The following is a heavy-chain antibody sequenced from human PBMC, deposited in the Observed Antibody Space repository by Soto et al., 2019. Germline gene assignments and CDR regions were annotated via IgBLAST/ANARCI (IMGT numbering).Heavy chain of an antibody. V-gene: IGHV3-23*01. CDR1: RFTFTNYA. CDR3: AKVDCSGGSCYGGSFDS. J-gene: IGHJ4*02. Sequence: GGSLRLSCAASRFTFTNYAMSWVRQAPGKGPEWVSGISGSGEGTGYADSVEGRFTISRDKSQKTVNLQMNSLGVEDTAVYYCAKVDCSGGSCYGGSFDSWGQGTLVTVSS. CDR2: ISGSGEGT. D-gene: IGHD2-15*01.